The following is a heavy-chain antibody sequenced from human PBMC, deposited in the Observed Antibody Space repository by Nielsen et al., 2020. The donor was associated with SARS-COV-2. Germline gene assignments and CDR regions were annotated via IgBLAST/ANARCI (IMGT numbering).Heavy chain of an antibody. J-gene: IGHJ4*02. V-gene: IGHV3-21*04. CDR1: GFRFISYS. CDR3: ASAAAGNY. CDR2: ITSSSNYI. Sequence: GESLKISCAASGFRFISYSMNWVRQAPGKGLEWVSSITSSSNYIYYADSVKGRLTISRDNAKNSLYLQMNSLRAEDTALYYCASAAAGNYWGQGTLVTVSS. D-gene: IGHD6-13*01.